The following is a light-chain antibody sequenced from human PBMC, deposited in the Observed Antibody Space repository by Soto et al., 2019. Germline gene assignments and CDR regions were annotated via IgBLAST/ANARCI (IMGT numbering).Light chain of an antibody. CDR3: QQYGTSPPHT. Sequence: EIVLTQSPGTLSLSPGERATLSCRASQSVSSNYLAWYQQKPGQAPRLLIYGASSRATGIPDRFSGSVSGTDFTLTISRLEPEDFAVYYCQQYGTSPPHTFGGGTKVEIK. J-gene: IGKJ4*01. CDR1: QSVSSNY. V-gene: IGKV3-20*01. CDR2: GAS.